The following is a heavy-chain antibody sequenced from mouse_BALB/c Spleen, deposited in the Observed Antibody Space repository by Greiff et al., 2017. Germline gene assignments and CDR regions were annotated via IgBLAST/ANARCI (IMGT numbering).Heavy chain of an antibody. J-gene: IGHJ4*01. D-gene: IGHD2-1*01. CDR3: ARGGNYEAMDY. Sequence: EVKVEESGGGLVKPGGSLKLSCAASGFTFSDYYMYWVRQTPEKRLEWVATISDGGSYTYYPDSVKGRFTISRDNAKNNLYLQMSSLKSEDTAMYYCARGGNYEAMDYWGQGTSVTVSS. CDR2: ISDGGSYT. V-gene: IGHV5-4*02. CDR1: GFTFSDYY.